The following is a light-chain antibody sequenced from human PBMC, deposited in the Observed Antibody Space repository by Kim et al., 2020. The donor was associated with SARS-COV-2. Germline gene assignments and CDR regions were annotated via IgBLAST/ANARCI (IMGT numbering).Light chain of an antibody. V-gene: IGKV1-33*01. CDR3: QQYDNLPSFT. CDR1: QDINNY. J-gene: IGKJ3*01. CDR2: DAS. Sequence: DIQMTQSPSSLSASVGDRVTITCQASQDINNYLNWCQQKPGKAPKLLIYDASNLETGVPSRFSGSGSGTDFTFTISSLQPEDIATYYCQQYDNLPSFTFGPGTKVDIK.